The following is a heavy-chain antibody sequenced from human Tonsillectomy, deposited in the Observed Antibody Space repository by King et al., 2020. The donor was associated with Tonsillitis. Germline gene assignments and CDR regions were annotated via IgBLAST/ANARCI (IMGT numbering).Heavy chain of an antibody. CDR2: IYHSGST. V-gene: IGHV4-30-2*01. Sequence: QLQESGSGLVKPSQTLSLTCAVSGGSISSGGYSWSWIRQPPGKGLEWIGYIYHSGSTYYNPSLKSRVTISVDRSKNQFSLKLSSVTAADTAVYYCARAPVTTREYYFYYWGQGTLVTVSS. CDR1: GGSISSGGYS. CDR3: ARAPVTTREYYFYY. D-gene: IGHD4-17*01. J-gene: IGHJ4*02.